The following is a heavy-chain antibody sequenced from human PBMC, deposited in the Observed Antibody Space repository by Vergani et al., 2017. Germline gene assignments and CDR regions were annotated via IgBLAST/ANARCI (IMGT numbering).Heavy chain of an antibody. CDR1: GASIRSSNYY. V-gene: IGHV4-39*01. CDR3: ARHSTVEWLVKLGWIYP. CDR2: VYYSGST. J-gene: IGHJ5*02. D-gene: IGHD6-19*01. Sequence: QLQLQESGPGLVKPSATLSLTCSVSGASIRSSNYYWGWIRQPPGKGLEWIASVYYSGSTYYNPSLKSRVTISVDTSKNQFSLKLGSVTDADTAVYFCARHSTVEWLVKLGWIYPWGQGILVTVSS.